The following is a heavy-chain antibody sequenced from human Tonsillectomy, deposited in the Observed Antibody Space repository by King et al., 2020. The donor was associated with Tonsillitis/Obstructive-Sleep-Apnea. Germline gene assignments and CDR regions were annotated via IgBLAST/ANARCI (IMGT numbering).Heavy chain of an antibody. CDR2: IDHSGST. Sequence: VQLQQWGAGLLKPSETLSLPCAVYGGSFSGYHWSWIRQSPGKGLEWIGEIDHSGSTIYNPSLTSRVTISVDTSKNQFSLKLTSVTAADTAVYYCARIDRGLPPSSTWFLYYYMDVWGNGTTVTVSS. D-gene: IGHD6-13*01. V-gene: IGHV4-34*01. CDR1: GGSFSGYH. J-gene: IGHJ6*03. CDR3: ARIDRGLPPSSTWFLYYYMDV.